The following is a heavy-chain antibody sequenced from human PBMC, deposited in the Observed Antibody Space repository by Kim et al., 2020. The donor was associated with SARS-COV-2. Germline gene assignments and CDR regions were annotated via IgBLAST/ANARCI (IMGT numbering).Heavy chain of an antibody. CDR3: AKSVHSSSWGTLDAFDI. V-gene: IGHV3-23*01. CDR2: ISGSGGST. CDR1: GFTFSSYA. Sequence: GGSLRLSCAASGFTFSSYAMSWVRQAPGKGLEWVSAISGSGGSTYYADSVKGRFTISRDNSKNTLYLQMNSLRAEDTAVYYCAKSVHSSSWGTLDAFDIWGQGTMVTVSS. D-gene: IGHD6-13*01. J-gene: IGHJ3*02.